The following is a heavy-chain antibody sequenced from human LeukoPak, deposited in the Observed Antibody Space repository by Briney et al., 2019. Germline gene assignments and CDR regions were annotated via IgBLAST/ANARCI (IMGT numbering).Heavy chain of an antibody. CDR3: AKDSSGGWLRSYYFDS. CDR1: GFTFSSYG. J-gene: IGHJ4*02. V-gene: IGHV3-30*18. Sequence: PGGSLRLSCAASGFTFSSYGMRWVRQAPGKGLEWVAVVSYDGSNKDYADSVKGRFTISRDNYKNTLYVQMNSLRAEDTAVYYCAKDSSGGWLRSYYFDSWGQGTLVTVSS. D-gene: IGHD5-24*01. CDR2: VSYDGSNK.